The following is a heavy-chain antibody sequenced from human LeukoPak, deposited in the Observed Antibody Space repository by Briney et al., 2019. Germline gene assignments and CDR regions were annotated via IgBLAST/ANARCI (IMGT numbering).Heavy chain of an antibody. CDR2: ISYDGSNK. V-gene: IGHV3-30*18. J-gene: IGHJ1*01. Sequence: GGSLRLSCAASGFTFSNYGLHWVRQAPGKGLEWVAVISYDGSNKYYADSVKGRFTISRDNSKNTLCLQMNSLRAEDTAVYYCAKDFRTYCGGDCYPEYFQHWGQGTLVTVSS. CDR1: GFTFSNYG. CDR3: AKDFRTYCGGDCYPEYFQH. D-gene: IGHD2-21*02.